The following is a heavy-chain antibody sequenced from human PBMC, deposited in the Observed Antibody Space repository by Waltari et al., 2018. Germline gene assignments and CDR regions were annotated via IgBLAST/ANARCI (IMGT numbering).Heavy chain of an antibody. J-gene: IGHJ4*02. CDR2: TLWNDDI. CDR3: ALRLGTVGSTLAFND. Sequence: QITLKESGPALVKPTETLTLTCTFSGISLTTSGVGLGWVRQPPGKALEWLTLTLWNDDIRYSPSLQNGLAITKDTSKSQLVLTMTNMDPMDTATYYCALRLGTVGSTLAFNDWAQGILATVYS. CDR1: GISLTTSGVG. D-gene: IGHD1-26*01. V-gene: IGHV2-5*01.